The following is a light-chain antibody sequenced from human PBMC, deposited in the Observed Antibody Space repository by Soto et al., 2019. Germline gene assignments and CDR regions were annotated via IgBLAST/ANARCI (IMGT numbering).Light chain of an antibody. CDR2: DAS. CDR1: EGISSA. Sequence: ALQLTPSPASLSSFLLETVTITCLVSEGISSALAWYQQKPGKAPKLLIYDASSLESGVPSRFSGSGSGTDFTLTISSLQPEDFATYYCHQSYSTPRTFGQGTDVDI. CDR3: HQSYSTPRT. J-gene: IGKJ1*01. V-gene: IGKV1-13*02.